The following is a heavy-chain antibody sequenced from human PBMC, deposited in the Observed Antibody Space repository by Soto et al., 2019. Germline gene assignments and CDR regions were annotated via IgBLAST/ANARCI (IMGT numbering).Heavy chain of an antibody. D-gene: IGHD6-19*01. CDR2: VYWNDDK. Sequence: QITLKESGPTLVKPTQTLSLTGTFSGFSLATNGVGVGWIRQPPGKALEWLALVYWNDDKRFSPSPWGRITITKVTPKNLVVLTMTNVGADGTATYYCAHSQGAKRGWYGWFDPWGPGILVTVSS. J-gene: IGHJ5*02. CDR3: AHSQGAKRGWYGWFDP. V-gene: IGHV2-5*01. CDR1: GFSLATNGVG.